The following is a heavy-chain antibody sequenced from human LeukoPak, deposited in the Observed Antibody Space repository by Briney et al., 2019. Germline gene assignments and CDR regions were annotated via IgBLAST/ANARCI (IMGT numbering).Heavy chain of an antibody. CDR3: ARGPWSGLFDY. J-gene: IGHJ4*02. V-gene: IGHV1-18*04. Sequence: ASVKVSCKGSGYTLSNHAFSWVRQAPGQGLEWMGWISADNGNTNHAQKFQGRVTITADESTSTAYMELSSLRSEDTAVYYCARGPWSGLFDYWGQGTLVTVSS. CDR2: ISADNGNT. D-gene: IGHD3-3*01. CDR1: GYTLSNHA.